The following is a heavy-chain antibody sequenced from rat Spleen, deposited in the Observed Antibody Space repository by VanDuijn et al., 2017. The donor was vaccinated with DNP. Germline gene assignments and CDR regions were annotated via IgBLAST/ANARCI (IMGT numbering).Heavy chain of an antibody. Sequence: EVQLVETGGDLVPPGRSLKLPCVASGFTFNNYWMTWIRQVPGKGLEWVASITSSGGSTYYPDSVKGRFTISKDNAKDTLYLQMNSLRSEDTATYYCARDRITSFDYWGQGVMVTVSS. CDR1: GFTFNNYW. CDR2: ITSSGGST. V-gene: IGHV5-31*01. D-gene: IGHD1-10*01. CDR3: ARDRITSFDY. J-gene: IGHJ2*01.